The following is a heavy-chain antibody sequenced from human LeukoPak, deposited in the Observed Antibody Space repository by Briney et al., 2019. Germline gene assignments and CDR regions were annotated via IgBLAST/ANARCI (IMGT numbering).Heavy chain of an antibody. CDR2: SSSSGSTI. Sequence: PGGSLRLSCAASGFTLSDYYMSWIRPAPGRGLEWVSYSSSSGSTIYYADYVKGRFAITRDKAKNTLYLQINSLRAEDTAVYYCARRRDFIDYWGQGTLVTVSS. V-gene: IGHV3-11*01. J-gene: IGHJ4*02. CDR1: GFTLSDYY. CDR3: ARRRDFIDY. D-gene: IGHD3/OR15-3a*01.